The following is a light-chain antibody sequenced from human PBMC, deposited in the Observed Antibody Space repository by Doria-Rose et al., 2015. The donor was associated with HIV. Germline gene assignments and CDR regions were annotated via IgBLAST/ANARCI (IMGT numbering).Light chain of an antibody. CDR1: QSLLYTSKNY. J-gene: IGKJ3*01. CDR3: QQYYDTPS. V-gene: IGKV4-1*01. Sequence: TQSPESLGMSLGERATLNCKSNQSLLYTSKNYLAWYQQKPGQPPKLLIYWASTRQSGVSDRFSGSGSGTDFTLTISSLEAEDVAVYYCQQYYDTPSFGPGTTVDIK. CDR2: WAS.